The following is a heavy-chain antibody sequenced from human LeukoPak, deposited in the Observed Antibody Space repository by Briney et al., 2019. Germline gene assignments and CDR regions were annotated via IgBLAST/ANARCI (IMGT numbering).Heavy chain of an antibody. CDR2: INPNSGGT. Sequence: ASVKASCTASGYTFTAYYLHWVRQAPGQGLEWMGWINPNSGGTKYAQKFQGRVTMTRDTSITTAYMDLSAVTSGDTAVYYCARGTSWGHYWGQGTLLTVSS. CDR1: GYTFTAYY. D-gene: IGHD3-16*01. CDR3: ARGTSWGHY. J-gene: IGHJ4*02. V-gene: IGHV1-2*02.